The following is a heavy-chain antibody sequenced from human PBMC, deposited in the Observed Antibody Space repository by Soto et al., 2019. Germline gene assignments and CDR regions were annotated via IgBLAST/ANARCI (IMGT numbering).Heavy chain of an antibody. Sequence: PSETLSLTCTVSGGSISSYYWSWIRQPPGKGLEWIGYIYHIGSTYYNPSLKSRVTISVDMSKNQFSLKLSSVTAADTAVYYCAGSGYYHTTGMDVWGQGTTVTVSS. CDR1: GGSISSYY. J-gene: IGHJ6*02. CDR3: AGSGYYHTTGMDV. D-gene: IGHD3-22*01. V-gene: IGHV4-59*04. CDR2: IYHIGST.